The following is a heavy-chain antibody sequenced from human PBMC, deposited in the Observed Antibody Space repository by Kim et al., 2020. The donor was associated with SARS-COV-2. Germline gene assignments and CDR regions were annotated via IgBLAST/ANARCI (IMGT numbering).Heavy chain of an antibody. CDR3: AKDISGHYDSGGYSPD. Sequence: GGSLRLSCAASGFTFDDYAMHWVRQAPGKGLEWVSGISWNSGSIGYADSVKGRFTISRDNAKNSLYLQMNSLRAEDTALYYCAKDISGHYDSGGYSPDWGQGTLVTVSS. V-gene: IGHV3-9*01. CDR2: ISWNSGSI. D-gene: IGHD3-22*01. J-gene: IGHJ4*02. CDR1: GFTFDDYA.